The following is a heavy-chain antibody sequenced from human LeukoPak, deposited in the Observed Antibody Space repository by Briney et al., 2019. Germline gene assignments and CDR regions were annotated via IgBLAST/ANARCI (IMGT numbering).Heavy chain of an antibody. CDR2: ISGSGGST. CDR1: GFTFSSYA. CDR3: ARDIHTVTSGREY. Sequence: GGSLRLSCAASGFTFSSYAMSWVRQAPGKGLEWVSAISGSGGSTYYADSVKGRFTISRDNAKNSLFLQMNSLRAEDTAVYYCARDIHTVTSGREYWGQGTLVTVSS. D-gene: IGHD4-17*01. J-gene: IGHJ4*02. V-gene: IGHV3-23*01.